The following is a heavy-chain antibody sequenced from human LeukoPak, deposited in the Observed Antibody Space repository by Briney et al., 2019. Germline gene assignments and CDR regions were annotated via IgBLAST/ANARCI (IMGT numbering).Heavy chain of an antibody. CDR3: ARRSVETVMARPFDF. Sequence: SETLSLTCAVSGASISSNIWWSWVRQPPGKGLEWIGQIFHSGSTTYNPSLKSRVTMSVDKSKNQFSLNLSSVTAADTAVYYCARRSVETVMARPFDFWGQGTLVIVSS. CDR2: IFHSGST. CDR1: GASISSNIW. J-gene: IGHJ4*02. D-gene: IGHD5-18*01. V-gene: IGHV4-4*02.